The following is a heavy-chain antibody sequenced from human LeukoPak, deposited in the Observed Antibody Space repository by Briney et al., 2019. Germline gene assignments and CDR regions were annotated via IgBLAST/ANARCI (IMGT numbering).Heavy chain of an antibody. V-gene: IGHV3-23*01. CDR3: AKGPFWSGYYTGTNGDY. CDR1: GFTFSSYA. Sequence: PGGSLRLSCAASGFTFSSYAMNWVRQAPGKGLEWVSAISGSGGSTYYADSVKGRFTISRDNSKNTLYLQMNSLRAEDTAVYYCAKGPFWSGYYTGTNGDYWGQGTLVTVSS. D-gene: IGHD3-3*01. CDR2: ISGSGGST. J-gene: IGHJ4*02.